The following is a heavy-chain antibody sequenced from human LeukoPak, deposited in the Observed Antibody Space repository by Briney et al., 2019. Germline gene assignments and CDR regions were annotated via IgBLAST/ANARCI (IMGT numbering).Heavy chain of an antibody. CDR3: AKDSKIVGATFRSYHYMDV. Sequence: AGGSLRLSCAASGFTFGTYSMNWVRQAPGKGLEWVSGISASGGTTYYADSVKGRFTISRDNSKNTLYLQMNSLRAEDTAVYYCAKDSKIVGATFRSYHYMDVWGKGTAVTVSS. D-gene: IGHD1-26*01. V-gene: IGHV3-23*01. CDR1: GFTFGTYS. J-gene: IGHJ6*03. CDR2: ISASGGTT.